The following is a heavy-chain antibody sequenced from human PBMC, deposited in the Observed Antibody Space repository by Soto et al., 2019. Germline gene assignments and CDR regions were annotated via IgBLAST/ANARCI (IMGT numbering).Heavy chain of an antibody. D-gene: IGHD3-10*01. CDR1: GGSISSGGSY. V-gene: IGHV4-31*03. J-gene: IGHJ4*02. CDR3: AREGGGSGSYYDY. Sequence: QVPLQESGPGLVKPSQTLSLTCTVSGGSISSGGSYWSWIRQHPGKGLEWIGYIYYSGSTYYNPSLKSRVTISVDTSKNQFSLKLSSVTAADTAVYYCAREGGGSGSYYDYWGQGTLVTVSS. CDR2: IYYSGST.